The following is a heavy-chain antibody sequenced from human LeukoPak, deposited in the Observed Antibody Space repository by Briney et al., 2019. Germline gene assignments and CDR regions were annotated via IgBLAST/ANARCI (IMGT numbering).Heavy chain of an antibody. CDR1: GYTFTSYG. V-gene: IGHV1-18*01. CDR2: ISPYKGNT. J-gene: IGHJ4*02. D-gene: IGHD6-13*01. CDR3: AARGYSSSNPHPFLFDY. Sequence: GSSVKVSYKASGYTFTSYGISWVRQAPGQGLEGMGWISPYKGNTNYAQKLQGRVTMTTDTSTSTAYMELRSLRSDDTAVYYCAARGYSSSNPHPFLFDYWGQGTLVTVSS.